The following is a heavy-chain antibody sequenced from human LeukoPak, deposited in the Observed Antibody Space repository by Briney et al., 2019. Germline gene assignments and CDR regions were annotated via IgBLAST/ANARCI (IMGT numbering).Heavy chain of an antibody. Sequence: ASVKVSCKASGYTFTGYYMHWVRQAPGQGLEWMGWINPNSGGTNYAQKFQGRVTMTRDTSISTAYMELSRLISDDTAVYYCARASVLAAGSDYWGQGTLVTVSS. CDR1: GYTFTGYY. CDR3: ARASVLAAGSDY. CDR2: INPNSGGT. J-gene: IGHJ4*02. V-gene: IGHV1-2*02. D-gene: IGHD6-13*01.